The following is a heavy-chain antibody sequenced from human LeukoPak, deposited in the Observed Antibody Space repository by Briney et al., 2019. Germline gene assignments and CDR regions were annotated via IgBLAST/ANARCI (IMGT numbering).Heavy chain of an antibody. V-gene: IGHV4-34*01. J-gene: IGHJ6*03. D-gene: IGHD2-2*01. Sequence: SETLSLTCAVYGGSFSGYYWSWIRQPPGKGLEWIGEINHSGSTNYHPSLKSPVTISVDTSKNQFSLNRRSVTATDTSVYYCAIGPVVVPAAMSCYMDVWGKGTTVTVSS. CDR3: AIGPVVVPAAMSCYMDV. CDR1: GGSFSGYY. CDR2: INHSGST.